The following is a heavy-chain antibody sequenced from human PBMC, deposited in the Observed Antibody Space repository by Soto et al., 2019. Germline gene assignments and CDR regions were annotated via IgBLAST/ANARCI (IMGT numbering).Heavy chain of an antibody. V-gene: IGHV4-4*02. CDR1: SGSISSSNW. D-gene: IGHD2-2*01. Sequence: ETLSLTCAVSSGSISSSNWWSWVRQPPGKGLEWIGEIYHSGSTNYNPSLKSRVTISVDKSKNQFSLKLSSVTAADTAVYYCARQAHCSSTSCYLFDYWGQGTLVTVSS. CDR2: IYHSGST. CDR3: ARQAHCSSTSCYLFDY. J-gene: IGHJ4*02.